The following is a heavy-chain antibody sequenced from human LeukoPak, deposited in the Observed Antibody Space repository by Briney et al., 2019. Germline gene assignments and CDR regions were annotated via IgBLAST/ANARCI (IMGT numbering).Heavy chain of an antibody. J-gene: IGHJ5*02. V-gene: IGHV3-23*01. CDR1: GFTFSSYA. Sequence: PGGSLRLSCAASGFTFSSYALSWVRQAPGKGLEYVSAISGSGRDTYYADSVRGRFTISRDNSKNTLYLQMNSLRAEDTAVYYCATLRGSGSYYNENWFDHWGQGTLATVSP. CDR2: ISGSGRDT. D-gene: IGHD3-10*01. CDR3: ATLRGSGSYYNENWFDH.